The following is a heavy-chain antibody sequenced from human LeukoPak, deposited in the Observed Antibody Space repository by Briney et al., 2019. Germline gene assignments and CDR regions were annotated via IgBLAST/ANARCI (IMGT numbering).Heavy chain of an antibody. Sequence: PGRSLRLSCAASGFTFSSYGMHLGRQAPGKGLEWVAAIWYDGSNKYYADSVKGRFTLSRDNSKNTLYLKMTSLRAEDTAVYYCARDAGYCSGGSCYPGQFDYWGQGTLVTVSS. CDR1: GFTFSSYG. D-gene: IGHD2-15*01. CDR3: ARDAGYCSGGSCYPGQFDY. CDR2: IWYDGSNK. J-gene: IGHJ4*02. V-gene: IGHV3-33*01.